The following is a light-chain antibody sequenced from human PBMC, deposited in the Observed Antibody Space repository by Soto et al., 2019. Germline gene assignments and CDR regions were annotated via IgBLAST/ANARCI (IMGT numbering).Light chain of an antibody. CDR2: WAS. Sequence: DIVMTQTPDSLAVSLGESATINCKSSQSVLYNSNNDSYLTWYQQKPGQSPRVLIYWASTRESGVPDRFSGSGSGTDFTLTISSLQAEDVAVYYCQQYYSIPWTFXQGTKVDIK. J-gene: IGKJ1*01. CDR3: QQYYSIPWT. CDR1: QSVLYNSNNDSY. V-gene: IGKV4-1*01.